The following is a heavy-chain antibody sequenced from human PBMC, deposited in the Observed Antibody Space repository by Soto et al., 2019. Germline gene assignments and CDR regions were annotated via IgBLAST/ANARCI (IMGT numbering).Heavy chain of an antibody. CDR3: AKSASGSSWYYYYYYYMDV. Sequence: SCAASGFTFSSYAMSWVRQAPGKGLEWVSAISGSGGSTYYADSVKGRFTISRDNSKNTLYLQMNSLRAEDTAVYYCAKSASGSSWYYYYYYYMDVWGKGTTVTVSS. J-gene: IGHJ6*03. CDR2: ISGSGGST. V-gene: IGHV3-23*01. CDR1: GFTFSSYA. D-gene: IGHD6-13*01.